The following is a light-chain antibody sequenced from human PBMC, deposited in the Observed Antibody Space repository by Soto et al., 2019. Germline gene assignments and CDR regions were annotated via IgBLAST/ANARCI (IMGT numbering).Light chain of an antibody. CDR2: RVT. Sequence: QSVLTQPASVSGSPGQSITISCTGSSSDVGAYNYVSWYQHHPGEAPKLIIYRVTKRPSGVSSRFSASKSGNTASLTISGLQAEDECHYYCSSYTRTNTVIFGGGTKLTVL. V-gene: IGLV2-14*01. J-gene: IGLJ2*01. CDR1: SSDVGAYNY. CDR3: SSYTRTNTVI.